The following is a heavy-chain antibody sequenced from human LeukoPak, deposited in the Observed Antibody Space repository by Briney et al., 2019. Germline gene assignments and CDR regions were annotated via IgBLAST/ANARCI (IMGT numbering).Heavy chain of an antibody. Sequence: PGGSLRLSCAASGFIFSSYSMNWVRQAPGKGLEWVSYISSSSSTIYYADSVKGRFTISRDNAKNSLYLQMNSLRDEDTAVYYCARVFSDIAARRGGDYYYYYGMDVWGQGTTVTVSS. CDR3: ARVFSDIAARRGGDYYYYYGMDV. D-gene: IGHD6-6*01. CDR1: GFIFSSYS. J-gene: IGHJ6*02. V-gene: IGHV3-48*02. CDR2: ISSSSSTI.